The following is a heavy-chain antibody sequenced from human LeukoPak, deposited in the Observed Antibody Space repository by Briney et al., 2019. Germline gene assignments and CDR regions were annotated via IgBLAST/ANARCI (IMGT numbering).Heavy chain of an antibody. CDR1: GGSISSTNW. J-gene: IGHJ4*02. V-gene: IGHV4-4*02. CDR2: IYHSGST. Sequence: SETLSLTCAVSGGSISSTNWWSWVRQPPGKGLEWIGEIYHSGSTNYNPSLKSRVTISVDKSKNQFSLKLSSVTAADTAVYYCATFYDDYASFDCWGQGTLVTVSS. CDR3: ATFYDDYASFDC. D-gene: IGHD4-17*01.